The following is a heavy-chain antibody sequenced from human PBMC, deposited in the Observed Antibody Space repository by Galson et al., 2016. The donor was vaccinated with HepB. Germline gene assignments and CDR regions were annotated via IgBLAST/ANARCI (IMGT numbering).Heavy chain of an antibody. D-gene: IGHD4-17*01. CDR2: ISPRNGNT. CDR3: AWAPYSGDYEIFDN. Sequence: SVKVSCKASGYTFRTFAINWVRQAPGQGLEWMGWISPRNGNTKYAEAFHGRVTMTVDTSPDTAYVELRHLKSDDTAMYYCAWAPYSGDYEIFDNWGQGTQLTVSS. V-gene: IGHV1-18*01. CDR1: GYTFRTFA. J-gene: IGHJ4*02.